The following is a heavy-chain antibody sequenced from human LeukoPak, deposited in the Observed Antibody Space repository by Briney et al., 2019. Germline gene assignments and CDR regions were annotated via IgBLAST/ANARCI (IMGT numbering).Heavy chain of an antibody. J-gene: IGHJ4*02. CDR2: IKQDGSEK. Sequence: GGSLRLSCAASGFTFSSYWMSWVRQAPGKGLEWVANIKQDGSEKYYVDSVKGRFTISRDNAKNSLYLQMNSLRAEDTAVYYCARALGAVAGMGGYYFDYWGQGTLVTVSS. D-gene: IGHD6-19*01. V-gene: IGHV3-7*01. CDR3: ARALGAVAGMGGYYFDY. CDR1: GFTFSSYW.